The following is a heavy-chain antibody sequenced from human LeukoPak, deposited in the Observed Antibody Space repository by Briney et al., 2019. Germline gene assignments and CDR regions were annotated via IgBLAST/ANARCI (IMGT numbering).Heavy chain of an antibody. V-gene: IGHV4-59*12. CDR2: IYYSGST. CDR1: GGSISSYY. CDR3: ARDQNYYDSSGYKNWFDP. Sequence: SETLSLTCTVSGGSISSYYWSWIRQPPGKGLEWIGYIYYSGSTYYNPSLKSRVTISVDTSKNQFSLKLSSVTAADTAVYYCARDQNYYDSSGYKNWFDPWGQGTLVTVSS. D-gene: IGHD3-22*01. J-gene: IGHJ5*02.